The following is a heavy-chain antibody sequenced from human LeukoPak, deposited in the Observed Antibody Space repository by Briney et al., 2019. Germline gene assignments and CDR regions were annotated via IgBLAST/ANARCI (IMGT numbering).Heavy chain of an antibody. Sequence: SETLSRTCTVSGGSISSYHWSWIRQPPGKGLEWIGHIYYTGSTNYNPSLKSRVTMSLDTSKNQFSLKLSSVTAADTAVYYCTRSLGVVIHGGMDVWGQGTTVTVSS. CDR2: IYYTGST. D-gene: IGHD3-3*01. CDR3: TRSLGVVIHGGMDV. V-gene: IGHV4-59*01. CDR1: GGSISSYH. J-gene: IGHJ6*02.